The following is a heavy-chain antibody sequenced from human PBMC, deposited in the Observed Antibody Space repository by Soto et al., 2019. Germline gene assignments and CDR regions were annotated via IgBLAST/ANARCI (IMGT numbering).Heavy chain of an antibody. CDR1: GCYISSYY. J-gene: IGHJ6*03. D-gene: IGHD3-10*01. CDR3: AREGTIRVRGYYYYYMDV. Sequence: PSETLSLTCTVSGCYISSYYWSWIRQPPGKGLEWIGYIYYSGSTNYNPSLKSRVTISVDTSKNQFSLKLSSVTAADTAVYYCAREGTIRVRGYYYYYMDVWGKGTTVTVSS. CDR2: IYYSGST. V-gene: IGHV4-59*01.